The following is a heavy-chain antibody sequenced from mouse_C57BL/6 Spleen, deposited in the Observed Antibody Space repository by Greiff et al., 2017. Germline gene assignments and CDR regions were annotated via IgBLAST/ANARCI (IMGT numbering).Heavy chain of an antibody. CDR2: ISYDGSN. Sequence: VQLKQSGPGLVKPSQSLSLTCSVTGYSITSGYYWNWIRQFPGNKLEWMGYISYDGSNNYNPSLKNRISITRDTSKNQFFLKLNSVTTEDTATYYCADAAYWGQGTLVTVSA. J-gene: IGHJ3*01. CDR1: GYSITSGYY. V-gene: IGHV3-6*01. CDR3: ADAAY.